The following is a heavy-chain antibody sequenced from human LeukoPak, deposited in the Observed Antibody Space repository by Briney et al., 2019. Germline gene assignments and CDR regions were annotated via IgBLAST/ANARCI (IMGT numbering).Heavy chain of an antibody. J-gene: IGHJ4*02. CDR3: AKASGSGGNYYFDY. V-gene: IGHV3-9*01. CDR2: ISWNSGSI. Sequence: GGSLRLSCAASGFTFDDYAMHWVRQAPGKGLECVSGISWNSGSIGYADSVKGRFTIPRDNAKNSLYLQMNSLRAEDTALYYCAKASGSGGNYYFDYWGQGTLVTVSS. CDR1: GFTFDDYA. D-gene: IGHD2-15*01.